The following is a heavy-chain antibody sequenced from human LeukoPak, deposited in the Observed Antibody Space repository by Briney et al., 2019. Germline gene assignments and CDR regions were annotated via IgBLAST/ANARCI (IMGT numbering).Heavy chain of an antibody. D-gene: IGHD6-13*01. J-gene: IGHJ4*02. V-gene: IGHV4-59*08. Sequence: SETLSLTCTVSGGSMRNYYWIWIRQPPGKGLEWIGYIYYSGSTNYNPSLKSRVTMSVDRSKNQFSLKLSSVTAADTALYYCARLPGAASRTSLFDYWGQGVLVTVSS. CDR2: IYYSGST. CDR1: GGSMRNYY. CDR3: ARLPGAASRTSLFDY.